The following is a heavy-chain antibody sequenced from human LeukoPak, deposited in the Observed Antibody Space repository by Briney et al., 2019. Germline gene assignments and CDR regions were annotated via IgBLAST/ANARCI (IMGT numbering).Heavy chain of an antibody. D-gene: IGHD3-10*01. CDR1: GFTFSSYG. CDR3: ASGSYYMGSFDY. Sequence: GGSLRLSCAASGFTFSSYGMHWVRQAPGKGLEWVAVIWYDGGNKYYADSVKGRFTISRDNSKNTLYLQMNSLRAEDTAVYYCASGSYYMGSFDYWGQGTLVTVSS. CDR2: IWYDGGNK. V-gene: IGHV3-33*01. J-gene: IGHJ4*02.